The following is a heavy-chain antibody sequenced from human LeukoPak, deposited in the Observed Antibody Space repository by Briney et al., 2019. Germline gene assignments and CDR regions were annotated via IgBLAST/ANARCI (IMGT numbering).Heavy chain of an antibody. D-gene: IGHD6-19*01. Sequence: GASVKVSCKASGGTFSSYAISWVRQAPGQGLEWMGRIIPILGIANYAQKFQGRVTITADKSTSTAYMELSSLRSEDTAVYYRARGGSSVAGSVAEYFQHWGQGTLVTVSS. CDR1: GGTFSSYA. CDR3: ARGGSSVAGSVAEYFQH. CDR2: IIPILGIA. J-gene: IGHJ1*01. V-gene: IGHV1-69*04.